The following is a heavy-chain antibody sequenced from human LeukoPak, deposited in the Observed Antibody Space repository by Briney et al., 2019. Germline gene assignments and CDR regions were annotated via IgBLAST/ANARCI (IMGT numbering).Heavy chain of an antibody. CDR1: GFTFSSYG. V-gene: IGHV3-23*01. D-gene: IGHD3-10*01. Sequence: QAGGSLRLSCAASGFTFSSYGMSWVRQAPGKGLEWVSAISGSGGSTYYADSVKGRFTISRDNSKNTLYLQMNSLRAEDTAVYYCAKDLSAANPFGELFSYYYYYYMDVWGKGTTVTISS. CDR2: ISGSGGST. J-gene: IGHJ6*03. CDR3: AKDLSAANPFGELFSYYYYYYMDV.